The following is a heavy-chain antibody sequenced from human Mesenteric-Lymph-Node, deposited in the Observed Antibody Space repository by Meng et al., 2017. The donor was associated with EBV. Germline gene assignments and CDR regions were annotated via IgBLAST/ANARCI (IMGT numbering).Heavy chain of an antibody. Sequence: VQLVGSGGGLVKPGGSLILSCAASGFTFSDYYMSWIRQAPGKGLEWVSYISSRGSTIYYADSVKGRFTISRDNAKNSLYLQMNSLRAEDTAVYYCARELPVGATSGDYWGQGTLVTVSS. CDR3: ARELPVGATSGDY. V-gene: IGHV3-11*01. CDR1: GFTFSDYY. CDR2: ISSRGSTI. D-gene: IGHD1-26*01. J-gene: IGHJ4*02.